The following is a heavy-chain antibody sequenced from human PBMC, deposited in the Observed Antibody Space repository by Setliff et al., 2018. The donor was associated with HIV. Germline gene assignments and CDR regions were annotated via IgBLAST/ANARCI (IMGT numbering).Heavy chain of an antibody. V-gene: IGHV1-69*05. CDR3: ATDLSGSYWYYCDY. CDR2: IIPIFGTT. CDR1: GGTFSSYA. J-gene: IGHJ4*02. Sequence: GASVKVSCKASGGTFSSYAISWVRQAPGQGLEWMGGIIPIFGTTNYAQKFQGRVTITTDESTTTAYMELSSRGSEETALYYCATDLSGSYWYYCDYWGQGTLVTVSS. D-gene: IGHD1-26*01.